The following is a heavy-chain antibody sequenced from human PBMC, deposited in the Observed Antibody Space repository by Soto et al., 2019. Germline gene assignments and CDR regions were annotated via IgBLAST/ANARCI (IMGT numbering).Heavy chain of an antibody. D-gene: IGHD2-8*01. CDR3: ARSAQWDGFDP. Sequence: QVQLQESGPGLVRPSQTLSLTCTVSAGSISTINSYWSWIRQHPEKGLEWIGYISYSGSTFYHSSLKSRVTISLDTSKKQFSLTLTSVTAADTAVYYCARSAQWDGFDPWGQGTMVTVSS. CDR1: AGSISTINSY. CDR2: ISYSGST. J-gene: IGHJ3*01. V-gene: IGHV4-31*03.